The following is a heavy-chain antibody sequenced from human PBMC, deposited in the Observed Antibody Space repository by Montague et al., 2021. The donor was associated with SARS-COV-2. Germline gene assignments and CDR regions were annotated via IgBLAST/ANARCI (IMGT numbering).Heavy chain of an antibody. Sequence: SETLSLTCAVYGGSFSGYYWTWIRQPPGKGLEWVVEINDRGSTNYNPSFESRLTMSVDTSKNQFSLRLKSVSAADTAVYYCARGQVTIFGVLIMLPAAGALDSWGRGTTVTVSS. CDR2: INDRGST. CDR3: ARGQVTIFGVLIMLPAAGALDS. CDR1: GGSFSGYY. V-gene: IGHV4-34*01. D-gene: IGHD3-3*01. J-gene: IGHJ3*01.